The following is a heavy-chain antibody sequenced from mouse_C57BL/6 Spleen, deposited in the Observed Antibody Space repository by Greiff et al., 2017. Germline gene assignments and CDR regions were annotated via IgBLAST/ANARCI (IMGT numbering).Heavy chain of an antibody. V-gene: IGHV1-47*01. CDR3: ARSSTFFCYFDY. J-gene: IGHJ2*01. CDR1: GYTFTTYP. CDR2: FHPYTDYT. D-gene: IGHD5-1*01. Sequence: QVQLQQSGAELVKPGASVKMSCKASGYTFTTYPIAWMKQTHGKSLEWIGNFHPYTDYTKYNEKFKGKATLTVEKSSNTVYLELSRFTSDDSAVNYCARSSTFFCYFDYWGQGTTVTVSS.